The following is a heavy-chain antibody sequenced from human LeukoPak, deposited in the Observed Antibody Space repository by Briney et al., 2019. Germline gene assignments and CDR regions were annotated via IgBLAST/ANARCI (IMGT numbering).Heavy chain of an antibody. CDR2: ISDDGGKT. Sequence: GGSLRLSCAPSGFSFSNYGMHWVRQAPGKGLEWVAGISDDGGKTSYADSVKGRFPISRDNSKNTLYLQMNSLRAEDTAVYYCARDLTSGALFDYWGQGTLVTVSS. CDR1: GFSFSNYG. D-gene: IGHD4/OR15-4a*01. J-gene: IGHJ4*02. CDR3: ARDLTSGALFDY. V-gene: IGHV3-30*03.